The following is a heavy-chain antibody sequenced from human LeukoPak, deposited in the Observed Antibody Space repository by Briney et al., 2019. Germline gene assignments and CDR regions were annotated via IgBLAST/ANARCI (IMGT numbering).Heavy chain of an antibody. Sequence: SETLSLTCGVSGYSISSGYYWGWIRQPPGKGLEWIASMYHTGTTYYNPSLKSRVTISVDTSKNQFSLGLTSVTAADTAVYYCTRLKWGDWFDPWGQGTLVTVSS. D-gene: IGHD1-26*01. J-gene: IGHJ5*02. CDR3: TRLKWGDWFDP. V-gene: IGHV4-38-2*01. CDR2: MYHTGTT. CDR1: GYSISSGYY.